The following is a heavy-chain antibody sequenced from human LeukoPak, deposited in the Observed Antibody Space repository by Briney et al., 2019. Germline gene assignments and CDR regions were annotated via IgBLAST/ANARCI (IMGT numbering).Heavy chain of an antibody. Sequence: SETLSLTCAVSDGSISTFYWSWIRQPPGKGLEWIGYTHYSGTTYYNPSLKSRVTMSVNTPKHQFSLEMTSVTAADTAVYYCARVNLGQLLYWYFDLWGRGTLVTVSS. CDR3: ARVNLGQLLYWYFDL. CDR2: THYSGTT. D-gene: IGHD4-23*01. J-gene: IGHJ2*01. CDR1: DGSISTFY. V-gene: IGHV4-59*01.